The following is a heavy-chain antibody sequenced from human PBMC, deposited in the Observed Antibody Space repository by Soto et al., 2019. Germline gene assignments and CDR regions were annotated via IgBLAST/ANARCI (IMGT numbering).Heavy chain of an antibody. CDR3: AREGVKYFWSGYVDKTILNWFDP. Sequence: SVKVSCKASVGTFSSYAISWVRQAPGQGLEWMGGIIPIFGTANYAQKFQGRVTITADESTSTAYMELSSLRSEDKAVYYCAREGVKYFWSGYVDKTILNWFDPWGQGTRVTVSS. D-gene: IGHD3-3*01. CDR2: IIPIFGTA. V-gene: IGHV1-69*13. J-gene: IGHJ5*02. CDR1: VGTFSSYA.